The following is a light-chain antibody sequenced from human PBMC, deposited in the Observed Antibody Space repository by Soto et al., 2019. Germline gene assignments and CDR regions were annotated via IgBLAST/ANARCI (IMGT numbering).Light chain of an antibody. CDR2: AAS. CDR1: QGISSY. Sequence: AIRMTQSPSSFSASTGDRVTITCRASQGISSYLAWYQQKPGKAPKLLIYAASSLQSGVPSRFSGSGSGTEFTLSINSLQPDDFATYYCQQCYIYWTFGQGTKVDI. J-gene: IGKJ1*01. CDR3: QQCYIYWT. V-gene: IGKV1-8*01.